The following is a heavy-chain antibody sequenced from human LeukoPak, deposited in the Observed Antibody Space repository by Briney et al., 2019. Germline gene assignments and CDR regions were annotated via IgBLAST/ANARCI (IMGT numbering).Heavy chain of an antibody. D-gene: IGHD1-26*01. Sequence: AGGFLRLSCAASGFTFSSYGMHWVRQAPGKGLEWVTFIRYDGSSKYYADSVKGRFTISRDNSKTTLYLQMHSLRAEDTAVYYCAKDGEENSGSYPYYYYYYMDVWGKGTTVTVSS. CDR2: IRYDGSSK. J-gene: IGHJ6*03. CDR1: GFTFSSYG. CDR3: AKDGEENSGSYPYYYYYYMDV. V-gene: IGHV3-30*02.